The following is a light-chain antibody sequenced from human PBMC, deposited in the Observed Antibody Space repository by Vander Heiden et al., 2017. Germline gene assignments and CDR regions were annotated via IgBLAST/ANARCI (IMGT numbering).Light chain of an antibody. CDR3: QQYGASFT. V-gene: IGKV3-20*01. Sequence: IFLPQSPAPLPLSPGERATLSCRASQTVRSDYLAWYQQKPGQAPRLLIYGASTRATDLPDRFSGSGSGTDFTLTISRLEPEDFAMYYCQQYGASFTFGPGTKVDIK. CDR2: GAS. J-gene: IGKJ3*01. CDR1: QTVRSDY.